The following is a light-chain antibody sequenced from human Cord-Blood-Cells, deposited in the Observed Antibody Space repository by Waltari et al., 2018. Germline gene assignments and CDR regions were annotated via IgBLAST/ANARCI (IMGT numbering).Light chain of an antibody. J-gene: IGLJ2*01. CDR2: EVS. CDR3: SSYTSSSTVV. CDR1: SSDVGGYNY. V-gene: IGLV2-14*01. Sequence: QSALTQPASVSGSPGQSITISCTGTSSDVGGYNYVSWYQQHPGKAPKRMIYEVSNRPSGVSDRVSGSKSGITACLTSSGLQAEDEADYYCSSYTSSSTVVVGGGTKLTVL.